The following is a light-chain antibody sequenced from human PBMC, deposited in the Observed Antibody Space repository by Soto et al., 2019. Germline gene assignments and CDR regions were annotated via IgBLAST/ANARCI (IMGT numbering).Light chain of an antibody. CDR2: EVN. V-gene: IGLV2-8*01. CDR3: SSYGGYNNVV. J-gene: IGLJ1*01. Sequence: QSALTQPPSASGFPGQSVTISCTGTSSDVGGYNYVSWFQQHPGKAPKLIIHEVNQRPSGVPDRFSGSKSGNTASLTVSGLQAEDEGTYYCSSYGGYNNVVFGTGTKVTVL. CDR1: SSDVGGYNY.